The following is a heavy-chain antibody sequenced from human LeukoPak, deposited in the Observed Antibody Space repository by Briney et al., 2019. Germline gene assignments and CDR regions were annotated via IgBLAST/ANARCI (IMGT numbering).Heavy chain of an antibody. CDR1: GGSFSGYY. CDR2: INHSGST. J-gene: IGHJ4*02. V-gene: IGHV4-34*01. D-gene: IGHD2-15*01. CDR3: ARRGGYCSGGSCYFRY. Sequence: SETLSLTCAVYGGSFSGYYWSWIRQPPGKGLEWIGEINHSGSTNYNPSLKSRVTISVDTSKNQFSLKLSSVTAADTAVYYCARRGGYCSGGSCYFRYWGQGTLVTVSS.